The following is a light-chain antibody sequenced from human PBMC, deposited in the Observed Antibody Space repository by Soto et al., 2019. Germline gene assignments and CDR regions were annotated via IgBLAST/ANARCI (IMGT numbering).Light chain of an antibody. Sequence: EIVMTQSPATLSVSPGERATLSCRASQSVRSSLAWYQQIPGQAPRLLIYATSTRATGIPARFSGSGSGTEFTLTISSLQSEDFAVYYCQQHNTWPYTFGQGTRLEIK. CDR3: QQHNTWPYT. CDR2: ATS. J-gene: IGKJ5*01. V-gene: IGKV3-15*01. CDR1: QSVRSS.